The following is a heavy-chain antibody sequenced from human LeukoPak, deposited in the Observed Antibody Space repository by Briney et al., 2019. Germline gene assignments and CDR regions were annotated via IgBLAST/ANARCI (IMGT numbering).Heavy chain of an antibody. J-gene: IGHJ6*02. CDR2: IYTSGST. CDR1: GGSISSGSYH. Sequence: SQTLSLTCTVSGGSISSGSYHWSWIRQPAGKGLEWIGRIYTSGSTNYNPSLKSRVTISVDTSKNQFSPKLSSVTAADTAVYYCARVRQHLPYYYYGMDVWGQGTTVTVSS. D-gene: IGHD6-13*01. V-gene: IGHV4-61*02. CDR3: ARVRQHLPYYYYGMDV.